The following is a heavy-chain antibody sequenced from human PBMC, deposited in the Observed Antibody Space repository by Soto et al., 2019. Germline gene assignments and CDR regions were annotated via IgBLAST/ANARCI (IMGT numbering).Heavy chain of an antibody. CDR1: GFTFSGYA. D-gene: IGHD6-13*01. Sequence: EVQLLESGGGLVQPGGSLRLSCAASGFTFSGYAMSWVRQAPGKGLEWVSAIGSGSPFYADSVKGRFTISRDNANSMLYLQMNRLRADDTAVYFCAQDLGSSWYHYNSFAPGGQGTLVTVSS. J-gene: IGHJ5*02. CDR2: IGSGSP. V-gene: IGHV3-23*01. CDR3: AQDLGSSWYHYNSFAP.